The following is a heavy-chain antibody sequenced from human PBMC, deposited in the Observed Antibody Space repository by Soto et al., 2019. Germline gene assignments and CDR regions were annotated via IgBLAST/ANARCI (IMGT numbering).Heavy chain of an antibody. V-gene: IGHV3-21*01. CDR1: GFTFGSYS. J-gene: IGHJ4*02. D-gene: IGHD2-15*01. CDR2: ISSSSSYI. Sequence: GGSLRLSCAASGFTFGSYSMNWVRQAPGKGLEWVSSISSSSSYIYYADSVKGRFTISRDNAKTSLYLQMNSLRAEDTAVYYCARDHRVVAATPFYLDYWGQGTLVTVSS. CDR3: ARDHRVVAATPFYLDY.